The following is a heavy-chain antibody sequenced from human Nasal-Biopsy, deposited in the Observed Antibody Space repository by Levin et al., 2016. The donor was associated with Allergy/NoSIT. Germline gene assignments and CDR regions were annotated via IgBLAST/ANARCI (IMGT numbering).Heavy chain of an antibody. V-gene: IGHV1-46*01. J-gene: IGHJ3*02. CDR1: GDTFSRDY. CDR2: INPSGGTT. CDR3: ARDFDNGVNDAFDI. D-gene: IGHD3-9*01. Sequence: ASVKVSCKPSGDTFSRDYIHWVRQAPGQGLEWMGIINPSGGTTVYAQRFQGRVTITRDTSTDTIYMELSGLRSEDTAVYYCARDFDNGVNDAFDIWGQGTLVT.